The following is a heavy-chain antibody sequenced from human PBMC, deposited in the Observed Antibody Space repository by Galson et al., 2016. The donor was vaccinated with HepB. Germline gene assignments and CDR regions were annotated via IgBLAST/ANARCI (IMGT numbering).Heavy chain of an antibody. D-gene: IGHD3-10*02. CDR3: ALEYARGGSALDV. J-gene: IGHJ6*02. V-gene: IGHV2-70*04. CDR2: IDWEDEK. Sequence: PALVKPTQTLTLTCTFSGFVLNINSTGASWIRQPPGKALEWLARIDWEDEKFYATSLKTKLSISKDTSKNQVVLTMTNMDPVDTATYYCALEYARGGSALDVWGRGTTVTVSS. CDR1: GFVLNINSTG.